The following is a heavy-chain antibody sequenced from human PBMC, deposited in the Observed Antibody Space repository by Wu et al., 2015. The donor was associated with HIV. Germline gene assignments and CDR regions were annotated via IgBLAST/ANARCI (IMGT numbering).Heavy chain of an antibody. Sequence: QVQLVQSGAEVKKPGSSVKVSCKASGGTFSSRAISWVRQAPGQGLDWMGRIIPIFDRIHYKEKFQGRVFITADEATSTVYMEMSSLTSDDTAIYYCVGPYTGYAYDTFDVWGQGTTGHRLF. V-gene: IGHV1-69*13. CDR2: IIPIFDRI. CDR3: VGPYTGYAYDTFDV. CDR1: GGTFSSRA. J-gene: IGHJ3*01. D-gene: IGHD5-12*01.